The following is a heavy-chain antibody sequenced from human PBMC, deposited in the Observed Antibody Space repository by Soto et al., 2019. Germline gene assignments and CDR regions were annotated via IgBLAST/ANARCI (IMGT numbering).Heavy chain of an antibody. CDR3: ARDLPKGYCTNGVCYLNWFDP. CDR2: IIPIFGTA. Sequence: QVQLVQSGAEVKKPGSSVKVSCKASGGTFSSYAISWVRQAPGQGLEWMGGIIPIFGTANYAQKFQGRVTITADESTSTAYMELSSLRSEDTAVYYCARDLPKGYCTNGVCYLNWFDPWGQGTLVTVSS. J-gene: IGHJ5*02. D-gene: IGHD2-8*01. V-gene: IGHV1-69*01. CDR1: GGTFSSYA.